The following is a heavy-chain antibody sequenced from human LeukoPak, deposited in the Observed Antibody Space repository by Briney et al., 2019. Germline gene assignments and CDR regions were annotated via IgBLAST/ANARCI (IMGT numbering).Heavy chain of an antibody. J-gene: IGHJ4*02. CDR1: GFTFSSYG. V-gene: IGHV3-21*01. Sequence: GGSLRRSCAASGFTFSSYGMNWVRQAPGKGLEWVSSISSTSSYIYYADSVKGRFTISRDNAKNSLYLQMNSLRAEDTAVYYCVRGLSFYYFDYWGQGTLVTVSS. CDR3: VRGLSFYYFDY. CDR2: ISSTSSYI.